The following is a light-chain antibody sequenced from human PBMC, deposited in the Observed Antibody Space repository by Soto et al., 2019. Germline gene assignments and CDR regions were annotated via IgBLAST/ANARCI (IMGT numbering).Light chain of an antibody. CDR3: QRRDSYPT. V-gene: IGKV1-9*01. CDR1: QGISSY. Sequence: DIQLTQSPSFLSASVGDRVTITCRASQGISSYLAWHQQKPGRAPKLLIYAASTLQSGVPSRFSYSGSGTEFTLTISSLQPEDFATYFCQRRDSYPTFGGGTKVEIK. CDR2: AAS. J-gene: IGKJ4*01.